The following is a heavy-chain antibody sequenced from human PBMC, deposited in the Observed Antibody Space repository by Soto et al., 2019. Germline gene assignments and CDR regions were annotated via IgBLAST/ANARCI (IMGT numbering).Heavy chain of an antibody. Sequence: PSQTLSLTCAISGDSVSSNSAAWNWIRLSPSRGLEWLGRTYYRSKWYNVYAPSVKSRISINPDTSKNHFSLRLTSVTAADTAVYYCARDLWVEPELYYYGMDVWGQGTTVTVSS. J-gene: IGHJ6*02. CDR3: ARDLWVEPELYYYGMDV. CDR2: TYYRSKWYN. CDR1: GDSVSSNSAA. D-gene: IGHD1-1*01. V-gene: IGHV6-1*01.